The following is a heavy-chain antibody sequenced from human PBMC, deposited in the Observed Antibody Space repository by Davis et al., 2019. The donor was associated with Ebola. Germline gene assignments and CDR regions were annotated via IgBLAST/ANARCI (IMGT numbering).Heavy chain of an antibody. D-gene: IGHD2-15*01. CDR3: ARRAYCSGGSCYYNDY. CDR1: GFTFSSYA. CDR2: ISSSGSTI. V-gene: IGHV3-48*02. Sequence: GGSLRLSCAASGFTFSSYAMSWVRQAPGKGLEWVSYISSSGSTIYYADSVKGRFTISRDNAKNSLYLQMNSLRDEDTAVYYCARRAYCSGGSCYYNDYWGQGTLVTVSS. J-gene: IGHJ4*02.